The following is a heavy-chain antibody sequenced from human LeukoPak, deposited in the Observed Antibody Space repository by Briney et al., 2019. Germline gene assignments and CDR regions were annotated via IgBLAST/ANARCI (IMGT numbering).Heavy chain of an antibody. CDR2: IHHSGST. V-gene: IGHV4-34*01. D-gene: IGHD3-16*01. Sequence: SETLSLTCAVYGGSFSGSFSDYYWTCIRQTPGKGLEWIGEIHHSGSTNYNPSLKSRVTISVDTSKNQFSLKLNSLTAADTAVYYCATFRWGGGFEYWGQGTLATVSS. J-gene: IGHJ4*02. CDR3: ATFRWGGGFEY. CDR1: GGSFSGSFSDYY.